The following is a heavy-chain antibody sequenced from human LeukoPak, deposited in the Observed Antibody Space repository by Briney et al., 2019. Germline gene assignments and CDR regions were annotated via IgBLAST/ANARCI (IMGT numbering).Heavy chain of an antibody. CDR2: FSGSGGGT. Sequence: TGGSLRLSCGASGFTFSDYSINWVRQAPGKGLEWVSLFSGSGGGTYYADSVKGRFTISRDNSKNTLYLQMNSLRAEDTAVYYCARNYGSGLFDPWGQGTLVTVSS. D-gene: IGHD3-10*01. CDR1: GFTFSDYS. J-gene: IGHJ5*02. CDR3: ARNYGSGLFDP. V-gene: IGHV3-23*01.